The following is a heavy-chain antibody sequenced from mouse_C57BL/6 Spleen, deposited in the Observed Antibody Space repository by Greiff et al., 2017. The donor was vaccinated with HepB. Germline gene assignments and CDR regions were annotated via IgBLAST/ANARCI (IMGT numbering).Heavy chain of an antibody. V-gene: IGHV14-3*01. D-gene: IGHD1-1*01. CDR1: GFNIKNTY. CDR2: IDPANGNT. Sequence: EVQLQQSVAELVRPGASVKLSCTASGFNIKNTYMHWVKQRPEQGLEWIGRIDPANGNTKYAPKFQGKATITADTSSNTAYLQLSSLTSEDADIYDCAREYYGSSYDAMDYWGQGTSVTVSS. J-gene: IGHJ4*01. CDR3: AREYYGSSYDAMDY.